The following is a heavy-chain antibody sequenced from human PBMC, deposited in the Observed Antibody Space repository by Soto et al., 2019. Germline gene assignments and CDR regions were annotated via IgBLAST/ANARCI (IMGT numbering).Heavy chain of an antibody. D-gene: IGHD5-12*01. Sequence: QVQLQQWGAGLLKPSETLSLTCAVYGGSFSGYYWSWIRQPPGKGLEWIGEINHSGSTNYNPSLNSRVTISVDTSKNQFSLKLSSVTAADTAVYYCARRRWLPLRGYFDYWGQGTLVTVSS. J-gene: IGHJ4*02. CDR2: INHSGST. V-gene: IGHV4-34*01. CDR3: ARRRWLPLRGYFDY. CDR1: GGSFSGYY.